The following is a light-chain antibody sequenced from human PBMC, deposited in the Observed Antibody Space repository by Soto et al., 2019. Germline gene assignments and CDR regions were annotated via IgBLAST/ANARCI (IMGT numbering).Light chain of an antibody. V-gene: IGKV3-20*01. J-gene: IGKJ2*01. Sequence: EIVLTQSPGTLSLSPGERATLSCRASQSVSSNNLAWYQQRPGQAPRVVIYGASTRATGIPERFSGSGSGTDFTLTISRLEPEDAAVYYCQQYFSIPMFTFAQGTKLQI. CDR3: QQYFSIPMFT. CDR1: QSVSSNN. CDR2: GAS.